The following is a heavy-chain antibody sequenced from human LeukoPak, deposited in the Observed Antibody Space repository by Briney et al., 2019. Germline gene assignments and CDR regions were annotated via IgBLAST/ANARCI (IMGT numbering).Heavy chain of an antibody. V-gene: IGHV1-8*01. D-gene: IGHD3-10*01. CDR3: AIPHYGSGSYPFDY. J-gene: IGHJ4*02. CDR2: MNPNSGNT. CDR1: GYTFTSYY. Sequence: GASVKVSCKTSGYTFTSYYINWVRQATGQGLEWMGWMNPNSGNTGYAQKFQGRVTMTRNTSISTAYMELSSLRSEDTAVYYCAIPHYGSGSYPFDYWGQGTLVTVSS.